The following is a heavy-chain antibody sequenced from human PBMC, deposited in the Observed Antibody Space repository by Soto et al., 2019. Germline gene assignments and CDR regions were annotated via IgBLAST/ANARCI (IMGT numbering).Heavy chain of an antibody. V-gene: IGHV3-9*01. J-gene: IGHJ3*01. CDR1: GFTFDAYG. CDR3: AKGRVTYYYYGSSYPDGFDV. CDR2: ISWNSGRI. D-gene: IGHD3-22*01. Sequence: EVQLVESGGGLVQPGRALRLSCAASGFTFDAYGMNWVRQAPGKGLEWVSGISWNSGRIAYTDSVKGRFTISRDNAKNSLYLQMNSLRPEDTALYYCAKGRVTYYYYGSSYPDGFDVWGQGTVVTVSS.